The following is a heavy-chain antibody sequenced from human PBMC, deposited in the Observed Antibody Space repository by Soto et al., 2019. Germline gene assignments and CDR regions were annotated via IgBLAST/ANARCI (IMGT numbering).Heavy chain of an antibody. CDR3: AKRARTWYFDD. CDR2: ISYDGSVQ. Sequence: QVQLVESGGGVVQPGRSLRLSCAASGFTSSTSDIHWVRQAPGKGLQWVAAISYDGSVQYYEDSVKGRFSISRDKSKTTLFLQMHSLRAEDTAMYYCAKRARTWYFDDWSQGTLVTVSS. CDR1: GFTSSTSD. J-gene: IGHJ4*02. V-gene: IGHV3-30*18.